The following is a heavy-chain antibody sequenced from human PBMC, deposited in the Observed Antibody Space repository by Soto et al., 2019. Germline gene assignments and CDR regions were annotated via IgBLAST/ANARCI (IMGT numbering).Heavy chain of an antibody. CDR3: ARDRPIRDFWSGYYLDV. J-gene: IGHJ6*03. CDR1: GGSISRYY. CDR2: IYYSGST. D-gene: IGHD3-3*01. V-gene: IGHV4-59*01. Sequence: TSETLSLTCTVSGGSISRYYLSWIRQPPGKGLEWIGYIYYSGSTNYNPSLKSRVTISVDTSKNQFSLKLSSVTAADTAVYYCARDRPIRDFWSGYYLDVWGKGTTVTVSS.